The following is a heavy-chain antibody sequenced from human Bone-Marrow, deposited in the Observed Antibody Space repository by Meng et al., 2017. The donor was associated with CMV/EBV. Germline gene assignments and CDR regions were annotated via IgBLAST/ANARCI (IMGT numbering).Heavy chain of an antibody. Sequence: SETLSLTCTVSGGSISSYYWSWIRQPPGKGLEWIGYIYYSGSTNYNPSLKSRVTISVDTSKNQFSLKLSSVTAADTAVYYCARGGGIVVVPAAIREKEFDPWGQGTLVTASS. D-gene: IGHD2-2*02. CDR3: ARGGGIVVVPAAIREKEFDP. CDR2: IYYSGST. J-gene: IGHJ5*02. CDR1: GGSISSYY. V-gene: IGHV4-59*01.